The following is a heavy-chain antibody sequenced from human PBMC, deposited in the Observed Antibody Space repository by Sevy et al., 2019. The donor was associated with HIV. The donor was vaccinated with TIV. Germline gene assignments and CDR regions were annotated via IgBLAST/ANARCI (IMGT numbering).Heavy chain of an antibody. Sequence: SETLSLTCTVSGGSISSGGYYWSWIRQHPGKGLEWIGYIYYSGSTYYNPSLKSRVTISVDTSKNQFSLKLSSVTAADTAVYYCASARGYYDSSGYRMNWYFDLWGRGTLVTVSS. J-gene: IGHJ2*01. CDR2: IYYSGST. V-gene: IGHV4-31*03. CDR1: GGSISSGGYY. D-gene: IGHD3-22*01. CDR3: ASARGYYDSSGYRMNWYFDL.